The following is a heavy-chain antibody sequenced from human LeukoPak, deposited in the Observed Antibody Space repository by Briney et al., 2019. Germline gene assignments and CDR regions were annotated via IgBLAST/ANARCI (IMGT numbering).Heavy chain of an antibody. Sequence: PSETLSLTCAVYVGSFSAYYCSWIRQPPGKGLEWSGEINHSGSTNYNPSLKSRVTISVDTSKIQFSLKLSSVTAADTAVYYCALKNWNDAGSYYSVDVWGKGTTVTVSS. CDR3: ALKNWNDAGSYYSVDV. D-gene: IGHD1-1*01. CDR2: INHSGST. J-gene: IGHJ6*03. V-gene: IGHV4-34*01. CDR1: VGSFSAYY.